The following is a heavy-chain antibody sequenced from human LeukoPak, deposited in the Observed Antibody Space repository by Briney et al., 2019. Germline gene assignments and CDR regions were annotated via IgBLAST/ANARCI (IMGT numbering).Heavy chain of an antibody. Sequence: ASVKVSCKASGYTFTGYYMHWVRQAPGQGLEWMGWINPNSGGTNYAQKFQGRVTMTGDTSISTAYMELSRLRSDDTAVYYCARGHPSITIFGVVIPNYYYYYMDVWGKGTTVTVSS. CDR2: INPNSGGT. CDR3: ARGHPSITIFGVVIPNYYYYYMDV. D-gene: IGHD3-3*01. CDR1: GYTFTGYY. V-gene: IGHV1-2*02. J-gene: IGHJ6*03.